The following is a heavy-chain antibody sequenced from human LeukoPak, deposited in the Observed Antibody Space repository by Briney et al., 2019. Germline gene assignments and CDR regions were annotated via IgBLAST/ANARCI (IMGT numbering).Heavy chain of an antibody. D-gene: IGHD3-10*01. Sequence: ASVKVSCTASGYTFTGYYMHWVRQAPGQGLEWMGRINPNSGGTNYAQKFQGRVTMTRDTSISTAYMELSRLRSDDTAVYYCASGYYGSDPFFDYWGQGTLVTVSS. V-gene: IGHV1-2*06. CDR1: GYTFTGYY. CDR3: ASGYYGSDPFFDY. J-gene: IGHJ4*02. CDR2: INPNSGGT.